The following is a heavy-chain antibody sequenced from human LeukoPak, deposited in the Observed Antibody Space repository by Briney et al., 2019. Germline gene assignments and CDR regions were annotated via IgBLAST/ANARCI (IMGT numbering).Heavy chain of an antibody. CDR3: TSLLGYSYGYFDY. Sequence: GASVKVSCKVSGYTLTELPMHWVRQAPGKGLEWLGGLDPEDGKTIHAQKFQGRVTMTEDTSTDTAYMELSSLRSEDTAVYYCTSLLGYSYGYFDYWGQGTLVTVSS. CDR2: LDPEDGKT. J-gene: IGHJ4*02. CDR1: GYTLTELP. V-gene: IGHV1-24*01. D-gene: IGHD5-18*01.